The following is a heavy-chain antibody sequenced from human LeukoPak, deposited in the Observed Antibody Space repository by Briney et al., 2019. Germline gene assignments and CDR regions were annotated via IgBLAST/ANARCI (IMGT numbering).Heavy chain of an antibody. J-gene: IGHJ4*02. CDR3: ARDSAPTWYSGYDYYFDY. CDR2: ISYDGSNK. CDR1: GFTFSSYA. Sequence: SGGSLRLSCAASGFTFSSYAMHWVRQAPGKGLEWVAVISYDGSNKYYADSVKGRFTISRDNSKNTLYPQMNSLRAEDTAVYYCARDSAPTWYSGYDYYFDYWGQGTLVTVSS. V-gene: IGHV3-30-3*01. D-gene: IGHD5-12*01.